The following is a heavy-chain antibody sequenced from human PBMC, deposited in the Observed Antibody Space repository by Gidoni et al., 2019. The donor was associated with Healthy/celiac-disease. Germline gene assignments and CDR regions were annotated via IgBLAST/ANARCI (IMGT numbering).Heavy chain of an antibody. V-gene: IGHV5-51*01. CDR3: ARTAEHISPAPDY. J-gene: IGHJ4*02. D-gene: IGHD1-1*01. CDR2: IYPGDSDT. Sequence: EVQLVQSGAEVKTPGEALKISCKGSGYRFTSYCIGWVRKMPGKGLEWMGIIYPGDSDTRYSPSFQGQVTISADKSISTAYLQWSSLKASDTAMYYCARTAEHISPAPDYWGQGTLVTVSS. CDR1: GYRFTSYC.